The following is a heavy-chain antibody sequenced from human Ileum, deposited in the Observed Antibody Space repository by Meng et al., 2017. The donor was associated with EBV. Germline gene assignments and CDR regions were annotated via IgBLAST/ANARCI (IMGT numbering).Heavy chain of an antibody. Sequence: QPQWSGPGLVKPSETLSLPFSVSNGPVSSYGYYWTWIRQPPGKGLEWIGYMSYTGSTNYKSTLKSRVTISVDKSKNQFSLKLSSVTAADTAVYYCARADKVRFDYWGQGTLVTVSS. CDR1: NGPVSSYGYY. V-gene: IGHV4-61*08. CDR3: ARADKVRFDY. J-gene: IGHJ4*02. CDR2: MSYTGST.